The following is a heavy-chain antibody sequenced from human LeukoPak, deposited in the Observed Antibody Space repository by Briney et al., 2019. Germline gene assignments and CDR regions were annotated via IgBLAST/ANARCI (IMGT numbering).Heavy chain of an antibody. D-gene: IGHD1-26*01. CDR1: GFTFSSYS. CDR2: ISSSSSYI. Sequence: GGSLRLSCAASGFTFSSYSMNRVRQAPGKGLEWVSSISSSSSYIYYADSVKGRFTISRDNAKNSLYLQMNSLRAEDTAVYYCARGYSGSYTNDYWGQGTLVTVSS. V-gene: IGHV3-21*01. J-gene: IGHJ4*02. CDR3: ARGYSGSYTNDY.